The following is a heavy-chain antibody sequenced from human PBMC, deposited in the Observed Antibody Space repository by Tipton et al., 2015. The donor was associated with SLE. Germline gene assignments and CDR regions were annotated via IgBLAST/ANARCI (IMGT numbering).Heavy chain of an antibody. V-gene: IGHV4-34*01. D-gene: IGHD4-23*01. CDR2: ITRRGKT. J-gene: IGHJ5*02. CDR3: ARGGTGDGRNLFDP. Sequence: TLSLTCAVHDGSLSNYYWSWFRRPPGRGLEWIGEITRRGKTNYNPSLKSRVTISVDTSKNQFSLNLRSVTAADTAVYYCARGGTGDGRNLFDPWGQGTLVTVSS. CDR1: DGSLSNYY.